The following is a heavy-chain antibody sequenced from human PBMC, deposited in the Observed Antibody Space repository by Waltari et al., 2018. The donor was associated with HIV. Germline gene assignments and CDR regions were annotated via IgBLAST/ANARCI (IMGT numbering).Heavy chain of an antibody. D-gene: IGHD1-26*01. CDR3: ARQESIVGGTGWHPFDY. CDR2: IYPGDSDT. J-gene: IGHJ4*02. V-gene: IGHV5-51*01. Sequence: VRQMPGKGLEWMGIIYPGDSDTRYSPSFQGQVTISADKSISTAYLQWSSLKASDTAMYYCARQESIVGGTGWHPFDYWGQGTLVTVSS.